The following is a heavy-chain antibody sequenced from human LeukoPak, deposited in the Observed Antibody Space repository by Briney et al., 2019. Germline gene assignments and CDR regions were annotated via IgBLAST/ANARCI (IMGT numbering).Heavy chain of an antibody. D-gene: IGHD5-18*01. V-gene: IGHV3-43D*03. CDR1: GFTFSSYW. Sequence: GGSLRLSCAASGFTFSSYWMHWVRQAPGKGLEWVSLISWDGGSTYYADSVKGRFTISRDNSKNSLYLQMNSLRAEDTALYYCAKDGYSYGRYYYYYMDVWGKGTTVTVSS. J-gene: IGHJ6*03. CDR3: AKDGYSYGRYYYYYMDV. CDR2: ISWDGGST.